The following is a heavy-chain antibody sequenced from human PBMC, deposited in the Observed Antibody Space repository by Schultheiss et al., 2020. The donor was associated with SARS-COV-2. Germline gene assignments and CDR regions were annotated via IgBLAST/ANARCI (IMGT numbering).Heavy chain of an antibody. Sequence: GGSLRLSCAASGFTFSSYAMSWVRQAPGKGLEWVAVISYDGSNKYYADSVKGRFTVSRDNAKNSLYLQMSSLRGEDTAVYYCARDSYGSGSYYNPLGYWGQGTRVTVSS. CDR3: ARDSYGSGSYYNPLGY. D-gene: IGHD3-10*01. CDR2: ISYDGSNK. CDR1: GFTFSSYA. V-gene: IGHV3-30*04. J-gene: IGHJ4*02.